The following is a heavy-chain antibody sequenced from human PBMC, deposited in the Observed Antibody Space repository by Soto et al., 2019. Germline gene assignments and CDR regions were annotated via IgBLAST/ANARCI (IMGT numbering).Heavy chain of an antibody. Sequence: QVQLVQSGAEVKKSGASVKVSCKASGYTFTSYDINWVRQATGQGLEWMGWIKPNNGNTGYAQKVQGRVTVTRDTSTSPVFMELSSLSSKDTAVYFCARTSSGTRGGFDPWGQGTRVTVSS. CDR1: GYTFTSYD. CDR2: IKPNNGNT. CDR3: ARTSSGTRGGFDP. J-gene: IGHJ5*02. V-gene: IGHV1-8*01. D-gene: IGHD1-7*01.